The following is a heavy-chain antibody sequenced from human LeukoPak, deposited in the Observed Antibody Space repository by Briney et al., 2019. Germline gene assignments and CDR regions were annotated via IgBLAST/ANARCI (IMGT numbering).Heavy chain of an antibody. CDR1: GGSFSGYY. CDR2: INHSGST. D-gene: IGHD3-16*01. J-gene: IGHJ4*02. Sequence: SETLSLTCAVYGGSFSGYYWSWIRQPPGKGLEWIGEINHSGSTNYNPSLKSRVTISVDTSKNQFSLKLSSVTAADTAVHYCARAWGMGYYFDYWGQGTLVTVSS. V-gene: IGHV4-34*01. CDR3: ARAWGMGYYFDY.